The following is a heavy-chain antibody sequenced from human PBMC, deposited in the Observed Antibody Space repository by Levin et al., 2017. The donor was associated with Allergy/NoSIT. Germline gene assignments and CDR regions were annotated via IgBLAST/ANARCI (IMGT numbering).Heavy chain of an antibody. V-gene: IGHV3-30*18. CDR1: GFTFSSYG. CDR3: AKDWGTAVYSSSWYLAY. CDR2: ISYDGSSK. Sequence: LSLTCAASGFTFSSYGMHWVRQAPGKGLEWMAVISYDGSSKTYADSVKGRFTISRDNSKNTLYVQMNSLRVEDTAVYYCAKDWGTAVYSSSWYLAYWGQGTLVTVSS. D-gene: IGHD6-13*01. J-gene: IGHJ4*02.